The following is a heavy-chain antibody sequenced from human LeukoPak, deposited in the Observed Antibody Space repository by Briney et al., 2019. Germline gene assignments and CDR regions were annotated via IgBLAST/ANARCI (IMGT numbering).Heavy chain of an antibody. V-gene: IGHV1-46*01. CDR3: AGEISYYDSSGYYFAWDY. D-gene: IGHD3-22*01. CDR2: INPSGGST. J-gene: IGHJ4*02. CDR1: GYTFTSYY. Sequence: ASVKVSCKASGYTFTSYYMHWVRQAPGQGLEWMGIINPSGGSTSYAQKFQGRVTMTRDTSTSTVYMELSSLRSEDTAVYYCAGEISYYDSSGYYFAWDYWGQGTLVTVSS.